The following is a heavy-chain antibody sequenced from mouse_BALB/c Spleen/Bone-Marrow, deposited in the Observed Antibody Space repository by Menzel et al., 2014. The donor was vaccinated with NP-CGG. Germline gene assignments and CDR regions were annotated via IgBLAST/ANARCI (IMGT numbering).Heavy chain of an antibody. V-gene: IGHV1S135*01. J-gene: IGHJ3*01. CDR2: IDPYYGGT. CDR3: ARNHFGSNSLGY. Sequence: VQLQQSGPELKKPGASVKISCKASGYSFTGYNMNWVKQSDGRSLEWIGNIDPYYGGTSYDQKFRGKATLTVDKSSSTAYMQLTSLTSEDSAVYYCARNHFGSNSLGYWGQGTLVTVSA. D-gene: IGHD1-1*01. CDR1: GYSFTGYN.